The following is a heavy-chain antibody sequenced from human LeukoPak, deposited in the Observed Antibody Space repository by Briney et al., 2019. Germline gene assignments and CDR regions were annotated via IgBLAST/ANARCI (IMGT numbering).Heavy chain of an antibody. Sequence: ASVKVSCKASGYTFTSYDINWVRQATGQGLEWMGWMNPNSGNTGYAQKFQGRVTITRNTSISTAYMELSSLRSEDTAVYYCARELYGSGSYYKGGFDYWGQGTLVTVSS. CDR1: GYTFTSYD. V-gene: IGHV1-8*03. CDR2: MNPNSGNT. CDR3: ARELYGSGSYYKGGFDY. J-gene: IGHJ4*02. D-gene: IGHD3-10*01.